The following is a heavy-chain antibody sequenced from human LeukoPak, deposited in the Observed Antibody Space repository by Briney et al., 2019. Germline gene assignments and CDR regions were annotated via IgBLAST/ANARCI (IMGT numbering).Heavy chain of an antibody. V-gene: IGHV4-39*07. D-gene: IGHD6-13*01. CDR1: GGSISSPNNY. CDR2: IYYSGST. J-gene: IGHJ5*02. Sequence: SETLSLTCTVSGGSISSPNNYWGWIRQPPGKGLEWIGSIYYSGSTYYNPSLKSRVTISVDTSKNQFSLKLSSVTAADTAVYYCARADSSSWYEAMMEMRILVDPWGQGTLVTVSS. CDR3: ARADSSSWYEAMMEMRILVDP.